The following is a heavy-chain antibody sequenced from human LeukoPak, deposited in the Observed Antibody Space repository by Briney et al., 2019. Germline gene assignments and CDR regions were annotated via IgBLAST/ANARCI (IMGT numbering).Heavy chain of an antibody. D-gene: IGHD3-3*01. V-gene: IGHV3-23*01. J-gene: IGHJ6*03. CDR2: ISGSGGST. CDR1: GFTFSSYA. Sequence: GGSLRLSCAASGFTFSSYAMSWVRQAPGKGLEWVSAISGSGGSTYYADSVKGRFTISRDNSKNTLYLQMNSLRAEDTVVYYCAKGITIFGIDYYYMDVWGKGTTVTVSS. CDR3: AKGITIFGIDYYYMDV.